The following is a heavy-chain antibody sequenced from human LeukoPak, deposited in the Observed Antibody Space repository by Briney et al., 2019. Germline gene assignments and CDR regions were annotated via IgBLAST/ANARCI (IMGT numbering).Heavy chain of an antibody. CDR3: ARDTNYYDSSGYSGDAFDI. Sequence: SVKVSCKASGGTFSSYAISWVRQAPGQGLEWMGGIIPIFGTANYAQKFQGRVTITADESTSTAYMELSSLRSEDTAVYYCARDTNYYDSSGYSGDAFDIWGQGTMVTVSS. CDR1: GGTFSSYA. J-gene: IGHJ3*02. CDR2: IIPIFGTA. V-gene: IGHV1-69*13. D-gene: IGHD3-22*01.